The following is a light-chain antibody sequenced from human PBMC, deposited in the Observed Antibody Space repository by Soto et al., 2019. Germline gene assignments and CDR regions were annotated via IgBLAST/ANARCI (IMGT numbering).Light chain of an antibody. CDR2: GES. Sequence: EIVLTKSPGSLSLSPGERATLSCRASQSVDSSFFAWYQQKPGQAPRLLIYGESNRATGIPDRFSGSGSGTDLTLTISRLEPEDFAVYYCQQYVSSVTFGQGTKVEIK. J-gene: IGKJ1*01. CDR1: QSVDSSF. V-gene: IGKV3-20*01. CDR3: QQYVSSVT.